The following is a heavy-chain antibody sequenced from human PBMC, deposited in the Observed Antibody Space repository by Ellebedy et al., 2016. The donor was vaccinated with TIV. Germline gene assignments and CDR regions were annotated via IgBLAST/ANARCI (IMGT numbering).Heavy chain of an antibody. J-gene: IGHJ1*01. V-gene: IGHV3-23*01. D-gene: IGHD3-10*01. CDR1: GFTFDNYA. CDR2: LSGSGWVT. Sequence: HGGSLRLSCTASGFTFDNYAMSWVRQAPGKGLEWVSGLSGSGWVTSYADSVKGRFSVSRDNSNNSVYLQMDGLRAEDTAVYFCARGVDYSHGLGNYFQDWGQGTLVTVSS. CDR3: ARGVDYSHGLGNYFQD.